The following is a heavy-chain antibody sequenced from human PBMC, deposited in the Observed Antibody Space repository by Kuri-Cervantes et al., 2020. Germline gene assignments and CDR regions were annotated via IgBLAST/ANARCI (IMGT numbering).Heavy chain of an antibody. V-gene: IGHV4-34*01. CDR2: INHSGSI. Sequence: SETLSLTCAVYGGSFSGYYWSWIRQPPGKGLEWIGEINHSGSIHYNPSLKSRVTISVDTSKNQFSLKLSSVTAADTAVYYCVRDRGYSIDWGQGTLVTVSS. CDR3: VRDRGYSID. J-gene: IGHJ4*02. D-gene: IGHD5-18*01. CDR1: GGSFSGYY.